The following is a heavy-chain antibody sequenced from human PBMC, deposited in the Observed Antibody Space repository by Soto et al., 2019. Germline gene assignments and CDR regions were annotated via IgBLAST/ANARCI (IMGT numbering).Heavy chain of an antibody. J-gene: IGHJ4*02. CDR2: ISDTGGRT. CDR3: AKAGSHWYYYCDY. D-gene: IGHD6-13*01. Sequence: GGSLRLSCAASGFPFSNYAMSWVRRAPGKGLEWVSGISDTGGRTDYADSVKGRFTISRDKSKNTVYLQMNSLRTEDTAVYYCAKAGSHWYYYCDYRGQGTLVTVSS. V-gene: IGHV3-23*01. CDR1: GFPFSNYA.